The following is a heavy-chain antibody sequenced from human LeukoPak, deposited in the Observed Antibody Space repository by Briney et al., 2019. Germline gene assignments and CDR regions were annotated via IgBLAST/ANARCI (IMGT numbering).Heavy chain of an antibody. J-gene: IGHJ4*02. CDR2: INSGSSTI. CDR1: GFSLGSYS. Sequence: GGSLRLSCGASGFSLGSYSMDWVRQAPGKGLEWVSHINSGSSTIYYADSVKGRFTISRDNAKNSLYLQMNSLRAEDTAVYYYARGPGSGPGYWGQGTLVTVSS. D-gene: IGHD2-15*01. V-gene: IGHV3-48*04. CDR3: ARGPGSGPGY.